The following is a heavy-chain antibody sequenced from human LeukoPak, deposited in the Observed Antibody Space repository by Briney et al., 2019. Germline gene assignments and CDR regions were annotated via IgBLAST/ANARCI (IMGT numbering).Heavy chain of an antibody. D-gene: IGHD3-22*01. CDR2: IHTNTGNP. CDR3: ARFRVTYYDDSSGLDY. Sequence: ASVKVSCKASGYTFTSYAMNWVRQAPGQGLEWMGWIHTNTGNPTYAQDFTGRLVFPLDTSVSTAYLQISSLKAEDTAVYYRARFRVTYYDDSSGLDYWGQGTLVTVSS. V-gene: IGHV7-4-1*02. CDR1: GYTFTSYA. J-gene: IGHJ4*02.